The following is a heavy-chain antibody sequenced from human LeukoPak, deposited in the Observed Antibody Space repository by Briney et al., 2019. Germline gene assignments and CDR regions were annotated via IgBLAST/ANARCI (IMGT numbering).Heavy chain of an antibody. CDR1: GGSISCSSYY. CDR2: IYYSGST. V-gene: IGHV4-39*01. Sequence: SETLSLTCTVSGGSISCSSYYWGWIRQPPGKGLEWIGSIYYSGSTYYNPSLKSRVTISVDTSKNQFSLKLSSVTAADTAVYYCASTLGYCSSTSCYPEGYDYWGQGTLVTVSS. D-gene: IGHD2-2*01. CDR3: ASTLGYCSSTSCYPEGYDY. J-gene: IGHJ4*02.